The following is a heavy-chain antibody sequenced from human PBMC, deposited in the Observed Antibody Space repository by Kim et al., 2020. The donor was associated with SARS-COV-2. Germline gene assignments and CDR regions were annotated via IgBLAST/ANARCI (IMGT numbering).Heavy chain of an antibody. V-gene: IGHV1-69*04. D-gene: IGHD3-10*01. J-gene: IGHJ3*02. CDR3: ARDPYYYGSGPAFDI. Sequence: QKFQGRVTITADKSTSTAYMELSSLRSEDTAVYYCARDPYYYGSGPAFDIWGQGTMVTVSS.